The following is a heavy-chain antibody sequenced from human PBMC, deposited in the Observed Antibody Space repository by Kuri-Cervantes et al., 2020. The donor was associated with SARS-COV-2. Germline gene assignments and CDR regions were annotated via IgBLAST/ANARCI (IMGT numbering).Heavy chain of an antibody. CDR2: ISGSGGST. CDR1: GFTFSSYA. D-gene: IGHD2-2*01. CDR3: AKAYCSSTSCLNWYFDL. Sequence: GGSLRLSCAASGFTFSSYAMSWVRQAPGKGLEWVSAISGSGGSTYYADSVKGRFTISRDNSKNTLYLQMYSLRAEDTAVYYCAKAYCSSTSCLNWYFDLWGRGTLVTVSS. J-gene: IGHJ2*01. V-gene: IGHV3-23*01.